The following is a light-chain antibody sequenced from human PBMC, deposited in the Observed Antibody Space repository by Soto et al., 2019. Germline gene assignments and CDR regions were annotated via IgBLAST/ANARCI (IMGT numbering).Light chain of an antibody. CDR1: QSVSSRY. CDR2: GAS. Sequence: EIVLTQSPGTLSLSPGERATLSCRASQSVSSRYLAWYQQKPGQAPSLLIYGASSRATGIPDRLSGSGSGTDFTLTISRLEPEDFAVYYCQHYGSSTPPNTFGQGTKLEIK. V-gene: IGKV3-20*01. CDR3: QHYGSSTPPNT. J-gene: IGKJ2*01.